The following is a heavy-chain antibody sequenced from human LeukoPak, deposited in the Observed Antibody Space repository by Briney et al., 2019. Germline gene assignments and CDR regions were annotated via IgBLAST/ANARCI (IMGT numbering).Heavy chain of an antibody. V-gene: IGHV3-30*02. Sequence: GGSLRLSCAASGLTFSTYAMHWVRQAPGKGLEWVAFIRYDGSNKYYADSVKGRFTISRDNSKNTLYLQMNSLRPEDTAVYYCAKDRGSGWYFHYWGQGTLVTVSS. D-gene: IGHD6-19*01. J-gene: IGHJ4*02. CDR3: AKDRGSGWYFHY. CDR1: GLTFSTYA. CDR2: IRYDGSNK.